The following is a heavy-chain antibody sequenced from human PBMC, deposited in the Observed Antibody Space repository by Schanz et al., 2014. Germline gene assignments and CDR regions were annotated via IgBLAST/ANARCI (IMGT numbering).Heavy chain of an antibody. CDR1: GFTFSNHG. V-gene: IGHV3-33*01. Sequence: VQLVESGGGVVRPGGSLRLSCAASGFTFSNHGMHWVRQSPGKGLEWVALIWYDGSNEYYADSVKGRFTISRDNPKKTLYLQMNSLRAEDTAVYYCARDHQWLARYYMDVWGKGTTVTVSS. CDR2: IWYDGSNE. CDR3: ARDHQWLARYYMDV. D-gene: IGHD6-19*01. J-gene: IGHJ6*03.